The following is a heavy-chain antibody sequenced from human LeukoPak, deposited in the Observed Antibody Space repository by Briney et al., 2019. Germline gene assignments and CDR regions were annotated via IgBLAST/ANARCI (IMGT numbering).Heavy chain of an antibody. CDR3: ARERFAGGYRYLDY. CDR1: GGSINSGGYF. J-gene: IGHJ4*02. D-gene: IGHD2-8*02. V-gene: IGHV4-31*03. Sequence: SETLSLTCTVSGGSINSGGYFWNWIRQHPGRGLEWIGSIYYTGSTSYYPSLKSRLTISIATSKNQFSPRLNSVIAADTAVHYCARERFAGGYRYLDYWGQGTLVTVSS. CDR2: IYYTGST.